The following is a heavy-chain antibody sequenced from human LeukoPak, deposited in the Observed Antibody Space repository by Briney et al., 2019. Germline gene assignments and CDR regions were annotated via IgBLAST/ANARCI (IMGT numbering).Heavy chain of an antibody. J-gene: IGHJ5*02. CDR2: INHSGST. CDR3: ARAIAARFDP. CDR1: GGSFSGYY. Sequence: SETLSLTCAVYGGSFSGYYWSWIRQPPGKGLEWIGEINHSGSTNYNPSLKSRVTISVDTSKNQFSLKLSSVTAADTAVYYCARAIAARFDPWGQGTLVTVSS. D-gene: IGHD6-6*01. V-gene: IGHV4-34*01.